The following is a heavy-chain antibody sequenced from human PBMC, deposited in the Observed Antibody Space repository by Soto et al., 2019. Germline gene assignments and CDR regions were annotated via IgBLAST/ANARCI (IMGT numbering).Heavy chain of an antibody. CDR1: GFRFEEYE. J-gene: IGHJ4*02. CDR2: INQYGKIT. D-gene: IGHD3-3*01. CDR3: ARAAWSDEGWDH. Sequence: DVRLVESGGGFIQPGGSLRLSCAASGFRFEEYEMNWVRQAPGQGLEWISYINQYGKITYYADSVKGRFTISRDDAKNSLFLQMDSLTVDDTALYYCARAAWSDEGWDHWGQGVLVTVSS. V-gene: IGHV3-48*03.